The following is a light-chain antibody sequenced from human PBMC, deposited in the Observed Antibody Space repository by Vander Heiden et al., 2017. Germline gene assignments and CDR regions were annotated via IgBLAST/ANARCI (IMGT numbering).Light chain of an antibody. CDR3: QRYGSSPT. Sequence: DIVLAQSPGTLSLSPGERATLSCRASQSVSSTYLAWYQQKPGQAPRFLMYGASSRATGIPDRFSGSGSGTDFTLTISRLEPEDFAVYYCQRYGSSPTFGQGTRLEIK. V-gene: IGKV3-20*01. CDR1: QSVSSTY. CDR2: GAS. J-gene: IGKJ5*01.